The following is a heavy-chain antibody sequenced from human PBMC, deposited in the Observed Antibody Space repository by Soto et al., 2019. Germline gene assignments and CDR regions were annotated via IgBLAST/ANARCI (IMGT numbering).Heavy chain of an antibody. J-gene: IGHJ4*02. CDR2: IYYSGSP. CDR1: GGSISSSSYY. D-gene: IGHD4-17*01. Sequence: QLQLQESGPGLVKPSETLSLTCTVSGGSISSSSYYWGWIRQPPGKGLEWIGSIYYSGSPYYNPSLKSRVTISVDTSKNQFSLKLSSVTAADTAVYYCARHKSVYGDYAISQGTLDYWGQGTLVTVSS. V-gene: IGHV4-39*01. CDR3: ARHKSVYGDYAISQGTLDY.